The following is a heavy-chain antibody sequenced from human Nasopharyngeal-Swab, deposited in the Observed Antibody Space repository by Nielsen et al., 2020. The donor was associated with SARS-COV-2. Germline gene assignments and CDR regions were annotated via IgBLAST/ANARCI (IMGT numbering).Heavy chain of an antibody. J-gene: IGHJ6*02. CDR2: INPSGGGT. CDR1: GYTFTSHY. V-gene: IGHV1-46*01. Sequence: ASVKVSCKASGYTFTSHYMHWVRQDPGQGLEWMGIINPSGGGTTYAQKFQGRVTTTRDTSTSTVYMELSSLRSEDTAVYYCSRSYYDFWSGYLEYYYGMDVWGQGTTVTVSS. D-gene: IGHD3-3*01. CDR3: SRSYYDFWSGYLEYYYGMDV.